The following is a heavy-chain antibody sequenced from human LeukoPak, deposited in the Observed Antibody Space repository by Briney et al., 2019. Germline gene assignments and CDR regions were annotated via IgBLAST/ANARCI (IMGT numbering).Heavy chain of an antibody. J-gene: IGHJ3*02. CDR2: FDPEDGET. CDR1: GYTLTELS. D-gene: IGHD2-2*01. Sequence: GASVKVSCKVSGYTLTELSMHWVRQAPGKGLEWMGGFDPEDGETIYAQKFQGRVTMTEDTSTDTAYMELSSLRSEDTAAYYCATDSYCSSTSCKDDAFDIWGQGTMVTVSS. CDR3: ATDSYCSSTSCKDDAFDI. V-gene: IGHV1-24*01.